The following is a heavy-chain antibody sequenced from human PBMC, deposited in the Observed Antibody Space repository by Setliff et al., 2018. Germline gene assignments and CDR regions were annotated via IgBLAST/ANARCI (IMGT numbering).Heavy chain of an antibody. D-gene: IGHD3-22*01. J-gene: IGHJ4*02. CDR2: IYHSEST. V-gene: IGHV4-38-2*02. CDR1: GYSISSGYY. CDR3: ARGPYYFGSGDYAY. Sequence: SETLSLTCTVSGYSISSGYYWGWIRQPPGKGLEWIGSIYHSESTYYNPSLKSRVTISVDTSNHQSSLKLSSVTTADTAVYYCARGPYYFGSGDYAYWGQGTLVTVPQ.